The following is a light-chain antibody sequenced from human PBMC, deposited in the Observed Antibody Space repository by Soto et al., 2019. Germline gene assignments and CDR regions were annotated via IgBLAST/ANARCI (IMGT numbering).Light chain of an antibody. CDR1: SSDVGGYNY. CDR2: EVS. CDR3: SSYAGSNNLRV. Sequence: QSVLTQPPSASGSPGQSVTISCTGTSSDVGGYNYVSWYQQHPGKAPKLMIYEVSKRPSGVPDRFYGSKSGNTASLTVSGLQAEDEADYYCSSYAGSNNLRVFGTGTKVTVL. J-gene: IGLJ1*01. V-gene: IGLV2-8*01.